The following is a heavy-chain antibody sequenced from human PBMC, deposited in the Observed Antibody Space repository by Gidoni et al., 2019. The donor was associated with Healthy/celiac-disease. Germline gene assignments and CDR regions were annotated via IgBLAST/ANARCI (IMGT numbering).Heavy chain of an antibody. CDR2: ISRSSSYI. D-gene: IGHD1-7*01. CDR3: ARETGNWNSYYYYGMDV. V-gene: IGHV3-21*01. CDR1: GFTFRSHR. J-gene: IGHJ6*02. Sequence: EVQLVESGGGLVTPGGSLRLLCADSGFTFRSHRMNWVRQAPGKGLEWGASISRSSSYIHYADSVKGRYTISRDNAKNSLYLQMNSLRAEDTAVYYCARETGNWNSYYYYGMDVWGQGTTVTVSS.